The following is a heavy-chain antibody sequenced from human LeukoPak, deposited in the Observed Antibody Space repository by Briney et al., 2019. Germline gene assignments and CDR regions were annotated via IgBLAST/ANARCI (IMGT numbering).Heavy chain of an antibody. J-gene: IGHJ4*02. D-gene: IGHD2-15*01. Sequence: GGSLRLSCAASGFTFSIYAMSWVRQAPGKGLEWVSTISGSGGSTYYADSVKGRFTISRDNSKNTLYLQMNSLRAEDTAVYYCAKGTVVVAATGYYFDYWGQGTLVTVSS. V-gene: IGHV3-23*01. CDR3: AKGTVVVAATGYYFDY. CDR2: ISGSGGST. CDR1: GFTFSIYA.